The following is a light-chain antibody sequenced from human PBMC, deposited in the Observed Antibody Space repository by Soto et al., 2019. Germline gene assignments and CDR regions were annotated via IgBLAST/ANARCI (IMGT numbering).Light chain of an antibody. V-gene: IGLV2-23*02. J-gene: IGLJ1*01. CDR3: CSSGGSPTYV. CDR1: SSNVGSYKL. Sequence: QSALTQPASVSGSPGQSITISCTGTSSNVGSYKLVSWYQQHPGKAPKLMIFEVNKRPSGVSNRFSGSKSGNTASLTISGLKVEAEADYYCCSSGGSPTYVFGTGTKVTV. CDR2: EVN.